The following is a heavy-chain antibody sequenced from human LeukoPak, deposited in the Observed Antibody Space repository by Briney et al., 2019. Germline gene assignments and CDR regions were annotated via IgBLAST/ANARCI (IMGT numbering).Heavy chain of an antibody. V-gene: IGHV3-48*04. D-gene: IGHD3-22*01. Sequence: GGSLRLSCAASGFTFNTYTMNWVRQAPGKGLEWVSYISGSSGIIDYADSVKGRFTISRDNAKNSLYLQMNSLRAEDTAVYYCARGERYYYDSSGYLNDYWGQGTLVTVSS. CDR1: GFTFNTYT. J-gene: IGHJ4*02. CDR2: ISGSSGII. CDR3: ARGERYYYDSSGYLNDY.